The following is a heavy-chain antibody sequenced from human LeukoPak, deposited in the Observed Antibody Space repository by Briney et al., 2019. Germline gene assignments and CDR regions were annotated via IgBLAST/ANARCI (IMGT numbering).Heavy chain of an antibody. Sequence: SVKVSCKASGGTFSSYAISWVRQAPGQGLEWRGGIIPIFGTANYAQKFQGRVTITTDESTSTAYMELSSLRSEDTAVYYCARKGYSSSSAWFDPWGQGTLVTVSS. J-gene: IGHJ5*02. V-gene: IGHV1-69*05. CDR3: ARKGYSSSSAWFDP. D-gene: IGHD6-6*01. CDR1: GGTFSSYA. CDR2: IIPIFGTA.